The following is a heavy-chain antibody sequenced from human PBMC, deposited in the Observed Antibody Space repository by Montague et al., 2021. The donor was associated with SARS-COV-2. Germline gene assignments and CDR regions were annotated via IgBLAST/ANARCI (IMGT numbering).Heavy chain of an antibody. J-gene: IGHJ4*02. Sequence: SETLSLTCAVSGGSITGFSWSWVRQPAGKGLEWIGRVTTSGTTNYSPSLRSRVTMSVDTSKNQFSLNLNSVTAAHTAIYYCARTPTRPLSLDSWGQGTLVTVSS. D-gene: IGHD6-6*01. V-gene: IGHV4-4*07. CDR3: ARTPTRPLSLDS. CDR1: GGSITGFS. CDR2: VTTSGTT.